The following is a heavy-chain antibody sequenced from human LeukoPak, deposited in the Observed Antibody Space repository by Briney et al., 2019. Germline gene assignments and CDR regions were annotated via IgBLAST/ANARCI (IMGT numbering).Heavy chain of an antibody. J-gene: IGHJ4*02. Sequence: GGSLRLSCAASGFTFSSYAMSWVRQAPGKGLEWVSAISGSGGSTYYADSVKGRFTISRDNSKNTLYLQMNSLRAEDTAVYYCAKDSQLGYCSSTSCYQDYWGQGTLVTVSS. V-gene: IGHV3-23*01. D-gene: IGHD2-2*01. CDR1: GFTFSSYA. CDR3: AKDSQLGYCSSTSCYQDY. CDR2: ISGSGGST.